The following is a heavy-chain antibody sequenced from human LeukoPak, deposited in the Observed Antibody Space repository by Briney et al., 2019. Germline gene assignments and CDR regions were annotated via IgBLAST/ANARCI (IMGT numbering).Heavy chain of an antibody. D-gene: IGHD2-2*01. CDR3: AAVGVVVSAAILLSPYDAFDI. CDR1: GFTVSSNY. Sequence: GGSLRLSCAASGFTVSSNYMSWVRQAPGKGLEWVSVIYSGGSTYYADSVKGRFTISRDNSKNTLYLQMNSLRAEDTAVYYCAAVGVVVSAAILLSPYDAFDIWGQGTMVTVSS. CDR2: IYSGGST. V-gene: IGHV3-66*02. J-gene: IGHJ3*02.